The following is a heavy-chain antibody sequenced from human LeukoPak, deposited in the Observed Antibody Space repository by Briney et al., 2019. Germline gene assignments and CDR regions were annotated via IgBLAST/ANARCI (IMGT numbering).Heavy chain of an antibody. CDR2: INPSGGST. CDR1: GYTFTSYY. V-gene: IGHV1-46*01. D-gene: IGHD1-26*01. Sequence: GASVKVSCKASGYTFTSYYMHWVRQAPGQGLEWMGIINPSGGSTSYAQKFQGRVTTTRDMSTSTVYMELSSLRSEDTAVYYCARDRVGATAEFDYWGQGTLVTVSS. J-gene: IGHJ4*02. CDR3: ARDRVGATAEFDY.